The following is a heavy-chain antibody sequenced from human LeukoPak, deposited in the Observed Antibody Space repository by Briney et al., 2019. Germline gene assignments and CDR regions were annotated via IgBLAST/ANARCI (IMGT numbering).Heavy chain of an antibody. CDR3: ARSVSRGGYVDY. D-gene: IGHD3-16*01. V-gene: IGHV4-59*01. CDR2: IYYSGST. Sequence: SETLSLTCTVSGGSISSYYWSWIRQPPGKGLEWIGYIYYSGSTNYNPSLKSRVTISVDPSKNQFSLKLSSVTAADTAVYYCARSVSRGGYVDYWGQGTLVTVSS. CDR1: GGSISSYY. J-gene: IGHJ4*02.